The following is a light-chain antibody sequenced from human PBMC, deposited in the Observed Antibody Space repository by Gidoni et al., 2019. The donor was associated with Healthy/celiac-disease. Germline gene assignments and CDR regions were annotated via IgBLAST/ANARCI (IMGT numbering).Light chain of an antibody. CDR2: DAS. V-gene: IGKV3-11*01. CDR3: QQRSNWPPRFT. Sequence: EIVLTQSPAALSLSPGERATLSCRASQSVSDYLAWYQQKPGQAPRLLIYDASNRATGIPARFSGGGSGTDFTLTISSLEPEDFAVYYCQQRSNWPPRFTFGPGTKVDIK. J-gene: IGKJ3*01. CDR1: QSVSDY.